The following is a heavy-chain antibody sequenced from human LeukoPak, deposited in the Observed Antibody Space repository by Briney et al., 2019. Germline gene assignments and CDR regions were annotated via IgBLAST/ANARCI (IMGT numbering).Heavy chain of an antibody. J-gene: IGHJ5*02. CDR3: ARGGFYRRLNWFDP. Sequence: GSLRLSCAASGFAFSSYAMSWVRQPPGKGLEWIGEINHSGSTNYNPSLKSRVTISVDTSKNQFSLKLSSVTAADTAVYYCARGGFYRRLNWFDPWGQGTLVTVSS. V-gene: IGHV4-34*01. D-gene: IGHD2/OR15-2a*01. CDR2: INHSGST. CDR1: GFAFSSYA.